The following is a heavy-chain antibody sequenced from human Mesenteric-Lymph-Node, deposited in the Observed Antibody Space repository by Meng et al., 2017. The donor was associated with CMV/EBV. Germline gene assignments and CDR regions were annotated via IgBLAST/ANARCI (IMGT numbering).Heavy chain of an antibody. CDR2: IIPILGIA. J-gene: IGHJ5*02. V-gene: IGHV1-69*02. D-gene: IGHD6-13*01. CDR1: GGTFSSYT. CDR3: AGGIAAAGSRWFDP. Sequence: QVQLVQSGAEVKKPGSSVKVSCKASGGTFSSYTISCVRQAPGQGLEWMGRIIPILGIANYAQKFQGRVTITADKSTSTAYMELSSLRSEDTAVYYCAGGIAAAGSRWFDPLGQGTLVTVSS.